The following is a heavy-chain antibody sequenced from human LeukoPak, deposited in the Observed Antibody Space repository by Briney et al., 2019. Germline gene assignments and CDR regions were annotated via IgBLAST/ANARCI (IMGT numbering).Heavy chain of an antibody. CDR3: AKDRGEELDY. CDR2: IWYDGMNK. D-gene: IGHD2-21*01. J-gene: IGHJ4*02. CDR1: GFTFSSYG. Sequence: GGSLRLSCAASGFTFSSYGMHWVRQAPGKGLEWVAVIWYDGMNKYYADSVRGRFTISRDNSKNTLYLQMNSLRAEDTAVYYCAKDRGEELDYWGQGTLVTVSS. V-gene: IGHV3-30*02.